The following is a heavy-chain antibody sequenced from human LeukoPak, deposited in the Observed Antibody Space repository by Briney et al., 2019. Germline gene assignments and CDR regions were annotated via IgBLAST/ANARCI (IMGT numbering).Heavy chain of an antibody. J-gene: IGHJ3*02. CDR3: ARGVTMVRGVGYAFDI. CDR1: GGSISSYY. CDR2: IYYSGST. V-gene: IGHV4-59*01. D-gene: IGHD3-10*01. Sequence: SETLSLTCTVSGGSISSYYWGWIRQPPGKGLEWIGYIYYSGSTNYNPSLKSRVTISVDTSKNQFSLKLSSVIAADTAVYYCARGVTMVRGVGYAFDIWGQGTMVTVSS.